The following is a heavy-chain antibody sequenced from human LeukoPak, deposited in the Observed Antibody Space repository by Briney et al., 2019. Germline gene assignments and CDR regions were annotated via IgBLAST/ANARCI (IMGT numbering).Heavy chain of an antibody. CDR3: AKDGYYGSGPLDY. Sequence: GGSLRLSCATSGFTFSSYGMQWVRQAPGKGLEWVAVIRYDGSNKYYADSVKGRFTISRDNSKNTLYLQMDSLRAEDTAVYYCAKDGYYGSGPLDYWGQGTLVTVSS. J-gene: IGHJ4*02. D-gene: IGHD3-10*01. CDR2: IRYDGSNK. V-gene: IGHV3-30*02. CDR1: GFTFSSYG.